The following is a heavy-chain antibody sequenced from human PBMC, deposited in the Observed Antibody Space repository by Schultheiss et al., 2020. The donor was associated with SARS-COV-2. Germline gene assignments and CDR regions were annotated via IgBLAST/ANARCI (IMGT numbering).Heavy chain of an antibody. J-gene: IGHJ4*02. D-gene: IGHD6-6*01. V-gene: IGHV3-30-3*01. CDR2: ISYDGSNK. Sequence: GGSLRLSCAASGFTFSSYAMHWVRQAPGKGLEWVAVISYDGSNKYYADSVKGRFTISRDNSKNTLYLQMNSLRAEDTAVYYCARDLGSIAARWGQGTLVTVSS. CDR3: ARDLGSIAAR. CDR1: GFTFSSYA.